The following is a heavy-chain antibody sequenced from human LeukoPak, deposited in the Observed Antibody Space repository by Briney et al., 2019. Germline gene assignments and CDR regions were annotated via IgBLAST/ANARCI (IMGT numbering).Heavy chain of an antibody. CDR1: GFTFTQYR. D-gene: IGHD5-12*01. CDR2: LHPDGSER. V-gene: IGHV3-7*01. CDR3: ARGGYSFDY. Sequence: PGGSLRLSRVASGFTFTQYRMTWVRQAPGKGLEWVARLHPDGSERNYVGSVEGRFTVFGDNAKSSLFLQMHCLRVEDTAVYYCARGGYSFDYLGQGTLVTVPS. J-gene: IGHJ4*02.